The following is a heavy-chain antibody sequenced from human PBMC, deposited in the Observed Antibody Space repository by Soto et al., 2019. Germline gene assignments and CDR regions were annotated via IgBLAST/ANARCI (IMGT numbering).Heavy chain of an antibody. CDR1: DGSITSYY. D-gene: IGHD4-17*01. V-gene: IGHV4-59*01. CDR2: IYYSGST. J-gene: IGHJ4*02. Sequence: QVQLQESGPGLVKPSETLSLTCTVSDGSITSYYWSWVRQPPGKGLEWIGYIYYSGSTNYNPSLKSRVTISVDTSKNQFSLKLSSVTAADTAVYYCARIYGDYDNYFDYWGQGTLVTVSS. CDR3: ARIYGDYDNYFDY.